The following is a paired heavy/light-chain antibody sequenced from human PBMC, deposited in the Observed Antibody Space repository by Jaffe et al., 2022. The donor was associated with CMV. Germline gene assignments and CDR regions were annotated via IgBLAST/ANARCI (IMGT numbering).Heavy chain of an antibody. Sequence: EVQLVESGGGLVQSGGSLKLSCAGSGFTFSGSDWHWFRRASGRGLEWVGRISVKGNRYAAAYAASVKGRFTISRDDSKNTAYLQMDSLKIEDTAVYYCTSYRVATGMVYAMDVWGQGTTVIVSS. CDR2: ISVKGNRYAA. CDR3: TSYRVATGMVYAMDV. D-gene: IGHD5-18*01. V-gene: IGHV3-73*02. J-gene: IGHJ6*02. CDR1: GFTFSGSD.
Light chain of an antibody. CDR1: SSNIGIHS. V-gene: IGLV1-51*02. Sequence: QSVLTQPPSVSAAPGQKVTISCSGSSSNIGIHSVSWYQQLPGTAPKLLIRENYKRPPGIPDRFSGSKSGASATLGITGLQTGDEADYYCGVWDQALSVEVIGGGTRLTVL. J-gene: IGLJ2*01. CDR3: GVWDQALSVEV. CDR2: ENY.